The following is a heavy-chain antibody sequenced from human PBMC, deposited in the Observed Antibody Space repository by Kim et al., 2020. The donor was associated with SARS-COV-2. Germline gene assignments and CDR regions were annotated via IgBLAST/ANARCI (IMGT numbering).Heavy chain of an antibody. CDR1: GFTFDDYA. V-gene: IGHV3-9*01. Sequence: GGSLRLSCAASGFTFDDYAMHWVRQAPGKGLEWDPGISRYSGSIGYADSVKSRFTISRDNAKNSLYLQMNSLRAEDTALYYCAINWASGYDTPFDYWGQGALVTVSS. D-gene: IGHD5-12*01. J-gene: IGHJ4*02. CDR2: ISRYSGSI. CDR3: AINWASGYDTPFDY.